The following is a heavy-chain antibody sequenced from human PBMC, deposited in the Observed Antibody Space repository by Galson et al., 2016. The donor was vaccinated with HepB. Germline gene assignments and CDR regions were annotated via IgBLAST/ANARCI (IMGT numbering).Heavy chain of an antibody. J-gene: IGHJ4*02. V-gene: IGHV1-18*01. D-gene: IGHD3-3*01. CDR2: ISPYNGDT. CDR3: ARDYYDFWSGYYGYYFDH. CDR1: GYTLTYFG. Sequence: SVKVSCKASGYTLTYFGISWVRQAPGQGLEWLGWISPYNGDTKYAEKVQGRVTMTTDTSTTTAYMELRSLRSDDTAVYYCARDYYDFWSGYYGYYFDHWGQGTLVAVSS.